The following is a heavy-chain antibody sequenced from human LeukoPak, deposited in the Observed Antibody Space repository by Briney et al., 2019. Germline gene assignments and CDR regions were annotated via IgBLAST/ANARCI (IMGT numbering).Heavy chain of an antibody. Sequence: SETLSLTCTVSGGSISSYYWSWIRQPAGKGLEWIGRIYTSGSNNYNPSLKSRVTMSVDTSKNQFSLKLSSVTAADTAMYYCAREVADYGGYYYYHYMDVWGKGTTVTIPS. J-gene: IGHJ6*03. CDR2: IYTSGSN. CDR1: GGSISSYY. D-gene: IGHD4-23*01. V-gene: IGHV4-4*07. CDR3: AREVADYGGYYYYHYMDV.